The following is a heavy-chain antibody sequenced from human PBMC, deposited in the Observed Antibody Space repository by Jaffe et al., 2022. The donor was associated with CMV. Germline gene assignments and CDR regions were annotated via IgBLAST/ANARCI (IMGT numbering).Heavy chain of an antibody. CDR3: ARSPRLISASGVASYKLDY. CDR2: INHTGST. CDR1: GGSFNDYF. D-gene: IGHD3-3*01. Sequence: QVQLQQWGAGLLKPSETLSLTCAVYGGSFNDYFWTWIRQAPEKGLEWIGEINHTGSTKYNPSLESRVSMSIDTSKNQFSLRLTAVTAADTAVYYCARSPRLISASGVASYKLDYWAQGTLLTVSS. V-gene: IGHV4-34*01. J-gene: IGHJ4*02.